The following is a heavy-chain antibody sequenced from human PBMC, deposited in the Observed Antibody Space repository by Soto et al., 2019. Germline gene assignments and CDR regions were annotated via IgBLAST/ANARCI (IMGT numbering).Heavy chain of an antibody. V-gene: IGHV3-13*05. J-gene: IGHJ6*02. D-gene: IGHD2-15*01. CDR1: GLTFSAYE. CDR3: ARAYSGRLPRRADYYFAMDV. CDR2: IGAADDP. Sequence: XGSLRLSFAASGLTFSAYEMHWVRQTTGKGLEWVSAIGAADDPYYLGSVKGRFTISRENAKNSLYLQMNSLRAEDTAVYYCARAYSGRLPRRADYYFAMDVWGQGTTVTV.